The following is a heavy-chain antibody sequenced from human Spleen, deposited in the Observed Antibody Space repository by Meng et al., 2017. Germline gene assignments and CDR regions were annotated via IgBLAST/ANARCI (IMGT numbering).Heavy chain of an antibody. CDR2: IYHSGST. J-gene: IGHJ4*02. CDR1: GYSISSGYY. CDR3: ARVPLPYGDYALDY. Sequence: SETLSLTCAVSGYSISSGYYWGWIRQPPGKGLEWIGSIYHSGSTYYNPSLQSRVTISVDTSKNQFSLKLSSVTAADTAVYYCARVPLPYGDYALDYWGQGTLVTVSS. V-gene: IGHV4-38-2*01. D-gene: IGHD4-17*01.